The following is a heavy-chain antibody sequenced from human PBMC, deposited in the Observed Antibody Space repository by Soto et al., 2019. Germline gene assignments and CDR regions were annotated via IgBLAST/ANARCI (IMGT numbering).Heavy chain of an antibody. Sequence: GQSLKISCKPCGYIFTSYWIGWVRQMPGKGLEWMGIIYPGDSDTRYSPSFQGQVTISADKSISTAYLQWSSLNASATALYHCAGGGVRGFINPNRDYYGMDVCGQGSRVPV. J-gene: IGHJ6*02. CDR1: GYIFTSYW. CDR3: AGGGVRGFINPNRDYYGMDV. V-gene: IGHV5-51*01. D-gene: IGHD3-10*01. CDR2: IYPGDSDT.